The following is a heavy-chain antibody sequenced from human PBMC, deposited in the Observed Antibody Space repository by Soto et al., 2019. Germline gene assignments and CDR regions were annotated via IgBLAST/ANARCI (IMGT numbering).Heavy chain of an antibody. V-gene: IGHV1-8*01. CDR1: GYTFTSYD. J-gene: IGHJ6*03. CDR3: ARGLYGDYGYYYYYYMDV. D-gene: IGHD4-17*01. Sequence: ASVKVSCKASGYTFTSYDINWVRQATGQGLEWMGWMNPNSGNTGYAQKFQGRVTMTRNTSISTAYMELSSLRSEDTAVYYCARGLYGDYGYYYYYYMDVWGKGTTVTVSS. CDR2: MNPNSGNT.